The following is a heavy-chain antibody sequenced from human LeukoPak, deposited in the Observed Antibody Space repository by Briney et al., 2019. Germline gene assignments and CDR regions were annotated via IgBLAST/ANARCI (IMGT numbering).Heavy chain of an antibody. CDR1: GFSFSNYA. D-gene: IGHD3-22*01. CDR3: AKDGMDYYDSSGYFPVY. Sequence: PGGSLRLSCAASGFSFSNYAMSWVRQAPGKGLEWVPLISWDGGSTYYADSVKGRFTISRDNSKNSLYLQMNSLRAEDTALYYCAKDGMDYYDSSGYFPVYWGQGTLVTVSS. V-gene: IGHV3-43D*03. CDR2: ISWDGGST. J-gene: IGHJ4*02.